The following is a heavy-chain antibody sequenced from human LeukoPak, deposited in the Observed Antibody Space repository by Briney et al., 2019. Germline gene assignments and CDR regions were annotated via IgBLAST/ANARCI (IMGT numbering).Heavy chain of an antibody. CDR2: ISSSSSYI. V-gene: IGHV3-21*01. CDR3: ATPSSWYHPYFDV. D-gene: IGHD6-13*01. CDR1: GFTFSSYS. J-gene: IGHJ4*02. Sequence: GGSLRLSRAASGFTFSSYSMNWVRQAPGKGLGWVSSISSSSSYIYYADSVKGRFTISRDNAKNSLYLQMNRLTADDAAEYYSATPSSWYHPYFDVWGKGTLCTVSS.